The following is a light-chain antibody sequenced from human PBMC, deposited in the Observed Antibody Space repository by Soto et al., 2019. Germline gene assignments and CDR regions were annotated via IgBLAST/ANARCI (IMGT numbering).Light chain of an antibody. CDR3: QQRSGWPHT. Sequence: EIMMTQSPATLSLSPGERATLSCRASQSVSSYLAWYQQKPGQAPRLLIYDASNRATGIPARFIGSGSGTDFTLTISSLEPEDFAVYFCQQRSGWPHTFGQGTKVDI. CDR2: DAS. V-gene: IGKV3-11*01. CDR1: QSVSSY. J-gene: IGKJ2*01.